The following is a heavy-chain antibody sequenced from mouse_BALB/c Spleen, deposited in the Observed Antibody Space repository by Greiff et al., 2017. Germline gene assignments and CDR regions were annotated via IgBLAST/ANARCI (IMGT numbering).Heavy chain of an antibody. CDR1: GFTFSDYY. CDR2: ISDGGSYT. Sequence: EVKVVESGGGLVKPGGSLKLSCAASGFTFSDYYMYWVRQTPEKRLEWVATISDGGSYTYYPDSVKGRFTISRDNAKNNLYLQMSSLKSEDTAMYYCARDMYYGSSYPFAYWGQGTLVTVSA. D-gene: IGHD1-1*01. J-gene: IGHJ3*01. CDR3: ARDMYYGSSYPFAY. V-gene: IGHV5-4*02.